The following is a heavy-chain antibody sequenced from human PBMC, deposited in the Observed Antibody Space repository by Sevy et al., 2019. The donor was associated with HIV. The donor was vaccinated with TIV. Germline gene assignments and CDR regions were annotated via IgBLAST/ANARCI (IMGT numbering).Heavy chain of an antibody. CDR2: IFWDDDK. V-gene: IGHV2-5*02. Sequence: SDTTLVKPTQTLTLTCTFSGFSLSATGVSVGWIRQPPGKALEWLALIFWDDDKRYSPSLKTRLLITKDSSKNQVVLTMTDIDPMDTGTYFCAHRRPGFTADWPFDYWGQGALVTVSS. CDR3: AHRRPGFTADWPFDY. D-gene: IGHD3-9*01. J-gene: IGHJ4*02. CDR1: GFSLSATGVS.